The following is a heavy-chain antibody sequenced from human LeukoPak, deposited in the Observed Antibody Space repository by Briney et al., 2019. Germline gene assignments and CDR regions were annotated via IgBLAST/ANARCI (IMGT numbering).Heavy chain of an antibody. CDR3: ARLYLAAAGNPWFAP. CDR1: GDSLISGEYY. CDR2: IYYSGST. J-gene: IGHJ5*02. V-gene: IGHV4-39*01. Sequence: PSETLSLTCTVSGDSLISGEYYWPWVRQPPGRGLEWMGSIYYSGSTYYNPSLKSRVTISVDTSKNQFLLRITPVTGADPAVYYCARLYLAAAGNPWFAPWSQGPVATVSS. D-gene: IGHD6-13*01.